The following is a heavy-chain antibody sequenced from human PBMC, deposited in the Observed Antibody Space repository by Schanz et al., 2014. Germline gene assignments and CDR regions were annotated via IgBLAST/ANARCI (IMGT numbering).Heavy chain of an antibody. D-gene: IGHD3-9*01. CDR2: IIPILDKT. Sequence: QVQLVQSGAEVKKPGSSVKVSCKASGGTFSSSTLTWVRQVPGQGLEWMGRIIPILDKTNYAQKFQGRVTMTADKSTSTVYMEVSGLRSEDTAVYYCAKVDRTRYYAMDVWGQGTTVTVSS. J-gene: IGHJ6*02. CDR1: GGTFSSST. V-gene: IGHV1-69*08. CDR3: AKVDRTRYYAMDV.